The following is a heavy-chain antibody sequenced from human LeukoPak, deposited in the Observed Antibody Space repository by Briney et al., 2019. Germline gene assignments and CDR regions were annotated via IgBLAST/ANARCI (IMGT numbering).Heavy chain of an antibody. V-gene: IGHV3-7*04. Sequence: SGGSLRLSCAASGFTFSSFWMSWVRQAPGKGLEWVAHIKEDGSKQSYVDSVKGRFTISRDNAENSVYLQMNSLRAEDTAVYYCARVVTWFDPWGQGSLVTVSS. CDR1: GFTFSSFW. CDR3: ARVVTWFDP. CDR2: IKEDGSKQ. J-gene: IGHJ5*02.